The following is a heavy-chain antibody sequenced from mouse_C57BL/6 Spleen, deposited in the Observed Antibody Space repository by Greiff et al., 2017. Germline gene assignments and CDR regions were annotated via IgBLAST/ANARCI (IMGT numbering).Heavy chain of an antibody. CDR3: ARTSIYYYGSSFYAMDY. CDR1: GYTFTSYW. D-gene: IGHD1-1*01. V-gene: IGHV1-55*01. CDR2: IYPGSGST. Sequence: VQLQQPGAELVKPGASVKMSCKASGYTFTSYWITWVKQRPGQGLEWIGDIYPGSGSTNYNEKFKSKATLTVDTSSSTAYMQLSSLTSEDSAVYYCARTSIYYYGSSFYAMDYWGQGTSVTVSS. J-gene: IGHJ4*01.